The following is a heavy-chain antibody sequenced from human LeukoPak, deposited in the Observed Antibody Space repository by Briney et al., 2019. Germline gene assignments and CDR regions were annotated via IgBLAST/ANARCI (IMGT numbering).Heavy chain of an antibody. D-gene: IGHD6-6*01. CDR2: NYHSGST. CDR1: GGSISTYY. Sequence: NPSETLSLTCTVSGGSISTYYWNWLRQPPGKGLEWIGYNYHSGSTNYNPSLQSRVTISVDTSKNQFSLNLNSVTAADTAVYYCARGGAARLHFQNWGQGTLVTVSS. J-gene: IGHJ1*01. CDR3: ARGGAARLHFQN. V-gene: IGHV4-59*01.